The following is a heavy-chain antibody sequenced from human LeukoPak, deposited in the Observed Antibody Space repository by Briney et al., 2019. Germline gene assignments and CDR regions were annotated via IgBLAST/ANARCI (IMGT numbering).Heavy chain of an antibody. Sequence: PSETLSLTCTVSGGSISSYHWSWIRQPPGKGLEWIGYIYYSGSPNYNSSLKSRVTTSVDTSKNQFSLKLSSVTAADTAVYYCARATRGYSYGYGWYFDLWGRGTLVNVSS. CDR1: GGSISSYH. V-gene: IGHV4-59*01. D-gene: IGHD5-18*01. CDR2: IYYSGSP. CDR3: ARATRGYSYGYGWYFDL. J-gene: IGHJ2*01.